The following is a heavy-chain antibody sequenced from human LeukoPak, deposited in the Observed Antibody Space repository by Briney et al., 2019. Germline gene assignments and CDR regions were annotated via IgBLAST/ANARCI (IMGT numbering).Heavy chain of an antibody. D-gene: IGHD1-1*01. V-gene: IGHV3-30*04. CDR3: AREDNPLWFDP. CDR1: EFSFNNFA. CDR2: ISYDGSIR. J-gene: IGHJ5*02. Sequence: GGSLRLSCAASEFSFNNFAMYWVRQPLGKGLEWLAVISYDGSIRYYADSVKGRFTISRDNSNNTLHLQMNSLRPDDSALYYCAREDNPLWFDPWGQGTLVTVSS.